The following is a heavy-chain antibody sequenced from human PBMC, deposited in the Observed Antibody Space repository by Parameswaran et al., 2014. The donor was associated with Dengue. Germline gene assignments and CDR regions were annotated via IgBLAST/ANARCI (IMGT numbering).Heavy chain of an antibody. D-gene: IGHD3-10*01. CDR3: ARVRKTTAGSYYKTVNWFDP. V-gene: IGHV4-34*01. Sequence: RWIRQPPGKGLEWIGEINHSGSTNYNPSLKSRVTISVDTSKNQFSLKLSSVTAADTAVYYCARVRKTTAGSYYKTVNWFDPGPGTWSPSPQ. J-gene: IGHJ5*02. CDR2: INHSGST.